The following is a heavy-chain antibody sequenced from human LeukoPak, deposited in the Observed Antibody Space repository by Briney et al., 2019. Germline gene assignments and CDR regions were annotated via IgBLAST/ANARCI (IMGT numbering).Heavy chain of an antibody. CDR2: IYTSGST. V-gene: IGHV4-61*02. CDR3: ARDPGPYSGYGWE. CDR1: GGSISSGSYY. D-gene: IGHD5-12*01. Sequence: SETLSLTCTVSGGSISSGSYYWSWIRQPAGKGLEWIGRIYTSGSTNYNPSLKSRVTISVDTSKNQFSLKLSSVTAADTAVYYCARDPGPYSGYGWEWGQGTLVTVSS. J-gene: IGHJ4*02.